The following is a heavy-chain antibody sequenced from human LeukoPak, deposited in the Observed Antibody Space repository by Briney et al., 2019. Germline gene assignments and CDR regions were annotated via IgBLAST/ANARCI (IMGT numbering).Heavy chain of an antibody. CDR2: INQGGSEK. D-gene: IGHD3-10*01. V-gene: IGHV3-7*04. CDR3: ARGGHYASGSRFDN. J-gene: IGHJ4*02. Sequence: GGSLRLSCAASDFTFTSYWMSWVRQAPGKGLEWVANINQGGSEKYYVDSVKGRFSISRDNAENSLYLQMNSLRAEDTAVYYCARGGHYASGSRFDNWGQGTLVTVSS. CDR1: DFTFTSYW.